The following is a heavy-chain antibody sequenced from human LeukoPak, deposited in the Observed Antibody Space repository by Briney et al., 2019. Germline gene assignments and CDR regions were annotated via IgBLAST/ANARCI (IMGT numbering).Heavy chain of an antibody. CDR3: ARVWGLEAEYDY. Sequence: PGGSLRLSCAASGFTFSSYGMHWVRQAPGKGLEWVAFIRYDGSNKYYADSVKGRFTISRDNSKNTLYLQMNSLRAEDTAVYYCARVWGLEAEYDYWGQGTLVTVSS. J-gene: IGHJ4*02. D-gene: IGHD3-16*01. CDR1: GFTFSSYG. V-gene: IGHV3-30*02. CDR2: IRYDGSNK.